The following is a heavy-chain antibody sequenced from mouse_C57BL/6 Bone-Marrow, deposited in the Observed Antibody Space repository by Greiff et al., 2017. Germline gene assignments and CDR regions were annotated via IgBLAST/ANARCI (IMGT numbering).Heavy chain of an antibody. CDR3: ARGYYSNYGLFAY. CDR1: GYTFTSYW. CDR2: IDPSDSYT. D-gene: IGHD2-5*01. V-gene: IGHV1-50*01. Sequence: QVQLQQPGAELVKPGASVKLSCKASGYTFTSYWMQWVKQRPGQGLEWIGAIDPSDSYTNYNQKFKGKATLTVDTSSSTAYMQLSSLTSEDSAVYYCARGYYSNYGLFAYWGQGTLVTVSA. J-gene: IGHJ3*01.